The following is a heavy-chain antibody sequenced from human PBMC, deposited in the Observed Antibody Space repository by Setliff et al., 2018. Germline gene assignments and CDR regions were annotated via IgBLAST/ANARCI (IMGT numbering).Heavy chain of an antibody. CDR2: IYHAGST. Sequence: GESLKISCKGSGYSFTSYWIGWVRQMPGKGLEWIGYIYHAGSTYYNPSLESRVTISIDKPNKQFSLELRSLTAADTALYYCARGGGYGSGGSFHNAPFDYWGQGMLVTVSS. D-gene: IGHD3-10*01. CDR1: GYSFTSYW. V-gene: IGHV5-51*04. J-gene: IGHJ4*02. CDR3: ARGGGYGSGGSFHNAPFDY.